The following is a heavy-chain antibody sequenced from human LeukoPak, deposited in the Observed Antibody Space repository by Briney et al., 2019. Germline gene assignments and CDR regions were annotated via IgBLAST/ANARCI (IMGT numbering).Heavy chain of an antibody. V-gene: IGHV3-7*03. CDR3: AKDMGQQLVLPDAFDI. J-gene: IGHJ3*02. D-gene: IGHD6-6*01. CDR2: IKGDGSVQ. CDR1: GFPFSVYW. Sequence: QAGGSLRLSCTASGFPFSVYWISWVRQAPGKGLEWVANIKGDGSVQDYADSVKGRFTISRDNAKNLVYLQMNSLRAEDTAVYYCAKDMGQQLVLPDAFDIWGQGTMVTVSS.